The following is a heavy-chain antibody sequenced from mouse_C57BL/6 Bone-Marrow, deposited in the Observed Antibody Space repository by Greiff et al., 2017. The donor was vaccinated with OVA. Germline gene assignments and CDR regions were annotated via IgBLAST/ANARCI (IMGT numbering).Heavy chain of an antibody. J-gene: IGHJ2*01. D-gene: IGHD1-1*01. CDR2: IDPEDGET. Sequence: VQLQQSGAELVKPGASVKLSCTASGFNIKDYYMHWVKQRTEQGLEWIGRIDPEDGETKYALKFQGKATITADTSSNTAYLQLSSLTSEDTAVYYCARARSSSPFDYWGQGTTLTVSS. V-gene: IGHV14-2*01. CDR3: ARARSSSPFDY. CDR1: GFNIKDYY.